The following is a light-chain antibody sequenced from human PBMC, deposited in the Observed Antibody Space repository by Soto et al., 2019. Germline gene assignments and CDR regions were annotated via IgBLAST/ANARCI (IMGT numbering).Light chain of an antibody. CDR3: QQSYSTLTWT. J-gene: IGKJ1*01. CDR1: QSISSY. V-gene: IGKV1-39*01. Sequence: DIQMTQSPSSLSASVGDRVTITCRASQSISSYLNWYQQKPGKDPKLLISAASSLHSGVPSSVSGSGSGTDFTHTISSLQPEDFATYYCQQSYSTLTWTFGQGTKVEIK. CDR2: AAS.